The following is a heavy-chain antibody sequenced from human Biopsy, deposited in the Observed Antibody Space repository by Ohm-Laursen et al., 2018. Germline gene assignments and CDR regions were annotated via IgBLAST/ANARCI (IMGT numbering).Heavy chain of an antibody. Sequence: SLRLSCAASGFTFSVYAMHWVRQTPGKGLEWVSIIWYDGSNEYYADSVKGRFTISRDNSKNTVFLQMSSLRAEDTGVYYCARDPIVGSKADGMDVWGQGTTVTVSS. CDR3: ARDPIVGSKADGMDV. CDR1: GFTFSVYA. D-gene: IGHD1-26*01. CDR2: IWYDGSNE. J-gene: IGHJ6*02. V-gene: IGHV3-33*01.